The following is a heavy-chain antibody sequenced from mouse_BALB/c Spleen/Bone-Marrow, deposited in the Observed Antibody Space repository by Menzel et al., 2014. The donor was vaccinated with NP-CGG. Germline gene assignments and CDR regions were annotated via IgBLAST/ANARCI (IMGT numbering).Heavy chain of an antibody. V-gene: IGHV1S22*01. CDR3: TRLGSTMITTDAY. CDR1: GYTFTSYW. D-gene: IGHD2-4*01. CDR2: IYPGSGST. Sequence: LQQPGSGLVRPGASVKLSCKASGYTFTSYWMHWVKQRPGQGLEWIGNIYPGSGSTNYDEKFKSKATLTVDTSSSTAYMQLSSLTSEDSAVYYCTRLGSTMITTDAYWGQGTLVTVSA. J-gene: IGHJ3*01.